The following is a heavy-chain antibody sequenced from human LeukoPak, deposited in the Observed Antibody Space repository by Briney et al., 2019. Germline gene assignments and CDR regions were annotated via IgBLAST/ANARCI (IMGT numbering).Heavy chain of an antibody. CDR1: GFTFSSYA. V-gene: IGHV3-23*01. D-gene: IGHD3-16*02. J-gene: IGHJ4*02. CDR3: AKAPPYDYVWGSYRKPDY. Sequence: GGSLRLSCAASGFTFSSYAMSWVRQAPRKGLEWVSAISGSGGSTYYADSVKGRFTISRDNSKNTLYLQMNSLRAEDTAVYYCAKAPPYDYVWGSYRKPDYWGQGTLVTVSS. CDR2: ISGSGGST.